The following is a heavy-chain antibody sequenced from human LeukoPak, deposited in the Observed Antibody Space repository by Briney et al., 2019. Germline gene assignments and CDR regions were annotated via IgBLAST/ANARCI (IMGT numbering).Heavy chain of an antibody. CDR3: ARDQDCSGGSCYSASLYGMDV. V-gene: IGHV3-21*01. CDR1: GFTFSSYA. J-gene: IGHJ6*02. Sequence: PGGSLRLSCATSGFTFSSYAMSWVRQAPGKGLECVSSISSSSSYIYYTDSVKGRFTISRDNAKNSLYLQMNSLRAEDTAVYYCARDQDCSGGSCYSASLYGMDVWGQGTTVTVSS. D-gene: IGHD2-15*01. CDR2: ISSSSSYI.